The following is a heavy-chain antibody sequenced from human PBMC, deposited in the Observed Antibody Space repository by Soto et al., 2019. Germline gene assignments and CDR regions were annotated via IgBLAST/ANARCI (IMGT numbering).Heavy chain of an antibody. Sequence: QVQLVQSGAEVKKPGASVKVSCKASGYTFTSYGISWVRQAPGQGLEWMGWIIPIFGTANYAQKFQGRVTITADESTSTAYMELSSLRSEDTAVYYCARVLYRRAAGVYYYYGMDVWGQGTTVTVSS. CDR3: ARVLYRRAAGVYYYYGMDV. V-gene: IGHV1-69*13. D-gene: IGHD6-13*01. CDR2: IIPIFGTA. J-gene: IGHJ6*02. CDR1: GYTFTSYG.